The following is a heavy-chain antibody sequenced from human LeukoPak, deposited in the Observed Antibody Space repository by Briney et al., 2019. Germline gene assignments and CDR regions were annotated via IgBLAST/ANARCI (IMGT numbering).Heavy chain of an antibody. Sequence: GGSLRLSCAASGFTFSSYGMHWVRQAPGKGLEWVAVISYDGSNKYYADSVKGRFTISRDNSKNTLYLQMNSLRAEDTAVYYCAKDQGGEYLDVWGKGTTVTVSS. V-gene: IGHV3-30*18. D-gene: IGHD2/OR15-2a*01. CDR1: GFTFSSYG. CDR3: AKDQGGEYLDV. CDR2: ISYDGSNK. J-gene: IGHJ6*04.